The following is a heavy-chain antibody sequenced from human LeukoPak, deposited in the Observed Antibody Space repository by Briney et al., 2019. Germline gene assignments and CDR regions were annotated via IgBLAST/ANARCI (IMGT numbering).Heavy chain of an antibody. V-gene: IGHV4-59*08. CDR1: LGSLSCYF. CDR2: IYYSGST. Sequence: SETLSLTPILSLGSLSCYFWRRICPPPGRGGGWVGYIYYSGSTNYNPSLKIRVTISVDTSKNQFSLKLSAVTAADTAVYYCASIDGYNNEPDAFDIWGQGTMVTVSS. D-gene: IGHD5-24*01. CDR3: ASIDGYNNEPDAFDI. J-gene: IGHJ3*02.